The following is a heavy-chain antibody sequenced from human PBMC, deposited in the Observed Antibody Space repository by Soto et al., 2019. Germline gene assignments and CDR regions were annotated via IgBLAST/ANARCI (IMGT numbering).Heavy chain of an antibody. J-gene: IGHJ5*02. CDR1: GGSISSYY. V-gene: IGHV4-59*08. CDR2: IYYSGST. D-gene: IGHD6-13*01. Sequence: NPSETLSLTCTVSGGSISSYYWSWIRQPPGKGLEWIGYIYYSGSTNYNPSLKSRVTISVDTSKNQFSLKLSSVTAADTAVYYCARRLQLASKKNWSDQWGQGTMVTFS. CDR3: ARRLQLASKKNWSDQ.